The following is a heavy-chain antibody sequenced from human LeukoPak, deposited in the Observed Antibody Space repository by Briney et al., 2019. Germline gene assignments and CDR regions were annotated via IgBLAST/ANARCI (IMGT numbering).Heavy chain of an antibody. CDR1: GFTFSSYA. V-gene: IGHV3-23*01. D-gene: IGHD4-23*01. Sequence: GGSLRLSCAASGFTFSSYAMSWVRQAPGKGLEWVSAISGSGGSTYYADSVKGRFTISRDNSKNTLYLQMNSLRAEDTAVYYCAIDWDGYGDNGYFDYWGQGTLVTVSS. CDR3: AIDWDGYGDNGYFDY. J-gene: IGHJ4*02. CDR2: ISGSGGST.